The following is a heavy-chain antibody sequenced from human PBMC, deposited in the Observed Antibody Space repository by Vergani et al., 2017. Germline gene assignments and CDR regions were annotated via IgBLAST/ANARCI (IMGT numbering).Heavy chain of an antibody. CDR2: ISSSSSYI. V-gene: IGHV3-21*01. CDR1: GFTFSSYS. Sequence: EVQLVESGGGLVTPGGSLRLSCAASGFTFSSYSLNWVRPAPGTGLEWVSSISSSSSYIYYADSVKGRFTISRDNAKNSLYLQMNSLRAEDTAVYYCARDDSSGDAHDYWGQGTLVTVSS. J-gene: IGHJ4*02. CDR3: ARDDSSGDAHDY. D-gene: IGHD3-22*01.